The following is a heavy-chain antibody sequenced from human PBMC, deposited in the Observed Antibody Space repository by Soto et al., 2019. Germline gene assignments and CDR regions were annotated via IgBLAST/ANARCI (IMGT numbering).Heavy chain of an antibody. D-gene: IGHD4-4*01. Sequence: GGSLRLSCAASGFTFSSYGMHWVRQAPGKGLEWVAVIWYDGSNKYYADSVKGRFTISRDNSKNTLYLQMNSLRLEDTAVYYCARPLWRDDYNWGYFDLWGRGTLVTVSS. CDR1: GFTFSSYG. J-gene: IGHJ2*01. CDR3: ARPLWRDDYNWGYFDL. CDR2: IWYDGSNK. V-gene: IGHV3-33*01.